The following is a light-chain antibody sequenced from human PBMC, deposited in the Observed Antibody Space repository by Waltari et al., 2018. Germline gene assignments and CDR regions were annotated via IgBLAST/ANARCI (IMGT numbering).Light chain of an antibody. J-gene: IGKJ3*01. CDR3: QQYGSSLFT. CDR2: GAS. CDR1: QSVSSSY. V-gene: IGKV3-20*01. Sequence: EIVLTQSPGTLSLSPGESATLSCRASQSVSSSYLAWYQQKPGQAPRLLIYGASSRATGIPDRFSGSGSGTDFTLTISRLEPEDYAVYDCQQYGSSLFTFGPGTKVDIK.